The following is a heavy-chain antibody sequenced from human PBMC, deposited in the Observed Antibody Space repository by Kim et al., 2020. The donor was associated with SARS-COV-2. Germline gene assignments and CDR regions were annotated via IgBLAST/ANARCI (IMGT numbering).Heavy chain of an antibody. D-gene: IGHD3-10*01. J-gene: IGHJ3*02. CDR3: AKDGRGGAPEGILDI. V-gene: IGHV3-23*01. Sequence: DSGKGRSTTSGDNAKNTLYLQRNSLRAEDTAVYYCAKDGRGGAPEGILDIWGQGTMVTVSS.